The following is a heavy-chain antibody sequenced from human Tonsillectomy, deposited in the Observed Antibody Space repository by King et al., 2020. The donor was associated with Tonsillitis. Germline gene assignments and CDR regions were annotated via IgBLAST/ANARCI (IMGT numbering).Heavy chain of an antibody. CDR3: ARYVSGSFDY. CDR2: MYYSGTI. Sequence: VQLQESGPGVVKPSETLSLTCTVSGDSIRRSDHYWAWIRQPPGKGLEWIGYMYYSGTIFYNPSLKSRITISGGTSENRFSLKLSSVTAAVTAVYFCARYVSGSFDYWGQGALVTVSS. D-gene: IGHD1-26*01. V-gene: IGHV4-39*01. J-gene: IGHJ4*02. CDR1: GDSIRRSDHY.